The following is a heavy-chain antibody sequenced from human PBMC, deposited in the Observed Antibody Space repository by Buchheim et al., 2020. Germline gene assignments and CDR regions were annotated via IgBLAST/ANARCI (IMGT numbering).Heavy chain of an antibody. CDR2: INPSGGST. Sequence: QVQLVQSGAEVKKPGASVKVSCKASGYTFTSYYMHWVRQAPGQGLEWMGIINPSGGSTSYAQKLQGRVTMTRDTSTSPVYVELSSLRAEDTAVYYCARVQGATGYNYYYYGMDVWGQGTT. J-gene: IGHJ6*02. CDR3: ARVQGATGYNYYYYGMDV. D-gene: IGHD1-26*01. CDR1: GYTFTSYY. V-gene: IGHV1-46*01.